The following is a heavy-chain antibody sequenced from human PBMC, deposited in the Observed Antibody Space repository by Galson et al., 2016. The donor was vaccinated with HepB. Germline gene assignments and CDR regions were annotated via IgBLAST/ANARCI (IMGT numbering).Heavy chain of an antibody. CDR3: ARGYSSSSELDY. D-gene: IGHD6-13*01. J-gene: IGHJ4*02. CDR1: GYTSTGYY. Sequence: SVKVSCKASGYTSTGYYMHWVRQAPGQGPEWMGWINPSNGDTNYAQKFQGRATMTRDTSSSTAYMDLSRLRSDDTAVYYCARGYSSSSELDYWGQGTLVTVSS. CDR2: INPSNGDT. V-gene: IGHV1-2*02.